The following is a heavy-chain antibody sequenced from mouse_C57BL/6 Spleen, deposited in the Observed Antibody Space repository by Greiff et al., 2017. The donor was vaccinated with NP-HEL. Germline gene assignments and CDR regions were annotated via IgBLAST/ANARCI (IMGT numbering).Heavy chain of an antibody. CDR1: GFTFSSYA. V-gene: IGHV5-9-1*02. CDR2: ISSGGDYI. Sequence: EVQLVESGEGLVKPGGSLKLSCAASGFTFSSYAMSWVRQTPEKRLEWVAYISSGGDYIYYADTVKGRFTISRDNARNTLYLQMSSLKSEDTAMYYCTRDYDYGYYYAMDYWGQGTSVTVSS. CDR3: TRDYDYGYYYAMDY. J-gene: IGHJ4*01. D-gene: IGHD2-4*01.